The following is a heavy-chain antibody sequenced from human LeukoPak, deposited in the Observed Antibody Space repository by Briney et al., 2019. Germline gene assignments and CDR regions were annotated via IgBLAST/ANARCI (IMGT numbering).Heavy chain of an antibody. D-gene: IGHD3-10*01. CDR1: GGSFSGYY. Sequence: SETLSLTCAVYGGSFSGYYWSWIRQPPGKGLEWIGEINHSGSTNYNPSLKSRVTISVDTSKNQFSLKLSSVTAADTAVYYCARRKTGSYFFATINKYNWFDPWGQGTLVTVSS. J-gene: IGHJ5*02. CDR2: INHSGST. CDR3: ARRKTGSYFFATINKYNWFDP. V-gene: IGHV4-34*01.